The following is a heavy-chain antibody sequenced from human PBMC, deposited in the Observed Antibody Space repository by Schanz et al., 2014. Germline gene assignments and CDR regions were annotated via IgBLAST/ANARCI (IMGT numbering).Heavy chain of an antibody. D-gene: IGHD5-18*01. CDR1: GFTSSNAW. V-gene: IGHV3-15*01. J-gene: IGHJ6*02. CDR3: AAGGRRGCSHYFCGMDD. Sequence: EVQLVESGGGLVKPGGSLRLSCAASGFTSSNAWMSWVRQAPGKGREWVGRIKTKTDGGTTDYAAPVKGRFTISRDDSTNTVYLQMNNLKTGGTGVEYCAAGGRRGCSHYFCGMDDWGQGTPVTVSS. CDR2: IKTKTDGGTT.